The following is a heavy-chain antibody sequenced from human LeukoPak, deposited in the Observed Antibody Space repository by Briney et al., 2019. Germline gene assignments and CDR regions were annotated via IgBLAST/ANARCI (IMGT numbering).Heavy chain of an antibody. D-gene: IGHD6-13*01. CDR2: INHSGST. CDR1: GGSFSGYY. CDR3: ARGRIKQSSYFDL. V-gene: IGHV4-34*01. J-gene: IGHJ2*01. Sequence: SETLSLTCAVYGGSFSGYYWSWIRQPPGNGLEWIGEINHSGSTNYNPSLKSRVTISVDTSKSQFSLKLSSVTAADTAVYYCARGRIKQSSYFDLWGRGTLVTVSS.